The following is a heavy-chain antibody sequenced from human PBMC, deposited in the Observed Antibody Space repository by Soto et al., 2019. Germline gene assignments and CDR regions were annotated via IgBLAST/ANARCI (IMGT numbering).Heavy chain of an antibody. CDR2: INHSGST. CDR3: ASSYRIYCSDGSCSSHKTDY. D-gene: IGHD2-15*01. Sequence: SETLSLTCAVYGGSFSGYYWSWIRQPPGKGLEWIGEINHSGSTNYNPSLKSRVTISVDTSKNQFSLKLSSVTAADTAVYYCASSYRIYCSDGSCSSHKTDYWGQGTLVTVSS. CDR1: GGSFSGYY. J-gene: IGHJ4*02. V-gene: IGHV4-34*01.